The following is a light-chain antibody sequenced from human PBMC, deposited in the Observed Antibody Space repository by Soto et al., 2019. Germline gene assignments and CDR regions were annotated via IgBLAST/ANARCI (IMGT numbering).Light chain of an antibody. CDR1: QSINIY. V-gene: IGKV1-39*01. CDR2: GAS. CDR3: QQSYRSPYT. Sequence: IQMTQSPSSLSASVGDSVTVTCRASQSINIYLNWYQQKPGKAPTLLIYGASSLQSGVPSRFTGGGSRTDFTLTISSRQPEDFATYYCQQSYRSPYTFCQGTKLEIK. J-gene: IGKJ2*01.